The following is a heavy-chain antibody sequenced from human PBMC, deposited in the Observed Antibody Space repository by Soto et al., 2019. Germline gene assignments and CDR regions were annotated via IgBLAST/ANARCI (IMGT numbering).Heavy chain of an antibody. CDR2: IYYSGST. Sequence: PSETLSLTCTVAGGSISSSSYYWGWIRQPPGKGLEWIGSIYYSGSTYYNPSLKSRVTISVDTSKNQFSLKLSSVTAADTAVYYCARLCVLWGAVDYWGQGTLVTVSS. CDR1: GGSISSSSYY. D-gene: IGHD2-21*01. J-gene: IGHJ4*02. V-gene: IGHV4-39*01. CDR3: ARLCVLWGAVDY.